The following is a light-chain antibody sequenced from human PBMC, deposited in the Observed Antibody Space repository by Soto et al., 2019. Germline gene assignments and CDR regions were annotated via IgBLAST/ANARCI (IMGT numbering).Light chain of an antibody. Sequence: DIQMTQSPSSLSASVGDSVTITCQASQDISNYLNWYQQKPGKAPKLLIYDASNFETGVPSRFSGSGSGTDFTFTISSLQPEDIATYYCQQYDNLPRGTFGQGTRLEIK. CDR2: DAS. J-gene: IGKJ5*01. V-gene: IGKV1-33*01. CDR3: QQYDNLPRGT. CDR1: QDISNY.